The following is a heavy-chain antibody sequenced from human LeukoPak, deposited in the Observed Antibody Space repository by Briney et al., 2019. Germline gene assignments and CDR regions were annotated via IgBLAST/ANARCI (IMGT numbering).Heavy chain of an antibody. CDR3: ARTTSFTASGYDY. CDR2: MNPYSGDR. CDR1: GYTFINYH. V-gene: IGHV1-8*03. D-gene: IGHD6-25*01. J-gene: IGHJ4*02. Sequence: ASVKVSCKTSGYTFINYHINWVRQGPGQRLEWMGWMNPYSGDRGYAQNFQGRVSITSDTSISTAYMDLSSLRSDDTAVYFCARTTSFTASGYDYWGQGTLVTVSS.